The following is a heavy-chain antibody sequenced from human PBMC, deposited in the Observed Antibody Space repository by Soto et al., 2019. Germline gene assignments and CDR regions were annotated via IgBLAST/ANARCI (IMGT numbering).Heavy chain of an antibody. CDR2: INHSGST. J-gene: IGHJ4*02. CDR3: ARGPGGEAAAGRAYYLDY. CDR1: GGSLSGYY. Sequence: QVQLQQSGAGLLRPSETLSLTCAVYGGSLSGYYWSWIRQPPGKGLEWIGEINHSGSTNYNPSLKSRVTISVDTSTNQFSLKLSSVTAADTAVYYCARGPGGEAAAGRAYYLDYWGQGTLVTVSS. D-gene: IGHD6-13*01. V-gene: IGHV4-34*01.